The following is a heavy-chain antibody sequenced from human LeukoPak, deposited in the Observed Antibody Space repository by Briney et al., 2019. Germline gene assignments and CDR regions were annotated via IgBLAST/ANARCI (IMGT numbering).Heavy chain of an antibody. J-gene: IGHJ6*03. Sequence: QPGGSLRLSCAASGFTFSSYAMSWVRQAPGKGLEWVSAISGSGGSTYYADSVKGRFTISRDNSKNTLYLQMNSLRAEDTAVYYCAKDSASITIFGVVIGGYYYYYYMDVWGKGTTVTVPS. CDR1: GFTFSSYA. D-gene: IGHD3-3*01. CDR2: ISGSGGST. V-gene: IGHV3-23*01. CDR3: AKDSASITIFGVVIGGYYYYYYMDV.